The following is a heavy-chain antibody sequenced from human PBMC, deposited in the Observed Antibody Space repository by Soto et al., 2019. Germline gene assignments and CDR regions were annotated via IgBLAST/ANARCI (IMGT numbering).Heavy chain of an antibody. V-gene: IGHV4-59*08. J-gene: IGHJ4*02. CDR2: IYYSGST. CDR1: GGSISSYY. CDR3: ARRWGYAIDY. Sequence: QVQLQESGPGLVKPSETLSLTCTVSGGSISSYYWSWIRQPPGKGLEWIGYIYYSGSTDYNPSLKSRVTISVDTSKNQFSLKLSSATAADTAVYYCARRWGYAIDYWGQGTLVTVSS. D-gene: IGHD2-8*01.